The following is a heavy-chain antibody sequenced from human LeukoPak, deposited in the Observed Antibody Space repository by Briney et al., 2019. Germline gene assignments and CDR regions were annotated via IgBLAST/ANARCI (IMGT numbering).Heavy chain of an antibody. Sequence: GGSLRLSCAASGFTFSSYSMNWVRQAPGKGLEWVSSISSSSSYIYYADSVKGRFTISRDNAENSLYLQMNSLRAEDTAVYYCARESGTGAFDIWGQGTMVTVSS. CDR2: ISSSSSYI. J-gene: IGHJ3*02. CDR3: ARESGTGAFDI. CDR1: GFTFSSYS. D-gene: IGHD3-10*01. V-gene: IGHV3-21*01.